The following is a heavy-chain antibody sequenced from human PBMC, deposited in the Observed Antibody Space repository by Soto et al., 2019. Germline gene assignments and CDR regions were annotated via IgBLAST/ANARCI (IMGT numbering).Heavy chain of an antibody. CDR3: ARVHYYGSGTLRFFDS. CDR1: GDRFTSCG. Sequence: GASVKVSCKARGDRFTSCGRSWVRQAQGKGLEWMGWISAYSGNTKYAQQLQGRVTMTTDASTSTAYMEVRSLRSADTAVYYCARVHYYGSGTLRFFDSWGQGILVTVSS. V-gene: IGHV1-18*01. D-gene: IGHD3-10*01. J-gene: IGHJ4*02. CDR2: ISAYSGNT.